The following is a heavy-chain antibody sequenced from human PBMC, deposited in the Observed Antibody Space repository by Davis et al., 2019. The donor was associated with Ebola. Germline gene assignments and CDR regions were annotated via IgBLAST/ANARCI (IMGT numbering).Heavy chain of an antibody. V-gene: IGHV1-2*06. D-gene: IGHD3-10*01. CDR3: ARVGEWFGELLYRADWFDP. CDR2: IDPNSGGT. CDR1: GYTFTSYY. J-gene: IGHJ5*02. Sequence: ASVKVSCKASGYTFTSYYMHWVRQAPGQGLEWMGRIDPNSGGTNYAQKFQGRVTMTRDTSIGTAYMELSRLRSDDTAVYYCARVGEWFGELLYRADWFDPWGQGTLVTVSS.